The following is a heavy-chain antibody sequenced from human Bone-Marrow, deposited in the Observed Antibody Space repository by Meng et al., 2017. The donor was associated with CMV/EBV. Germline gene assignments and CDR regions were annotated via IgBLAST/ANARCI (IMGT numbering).Heavy chain of an antibody. V-gene: IGHV4-4*02. CDR2: IYHSGST. CDR3: ARSSTVTTLGLFDY. Sequence: SETLSLTCAVSGGSISSSNWWSWVRQPPGKGLEWIGEIYHSGSTNYNPSLKSRVTISVDKSKNQFSLKLSSVTAADTAVYYCARSSTVTTLGLFDYWGQGTLVTVSS. CDR1: GGSISSSNW. J-gene: IGHJ4*02. D-gene: IGHD4-17*01.